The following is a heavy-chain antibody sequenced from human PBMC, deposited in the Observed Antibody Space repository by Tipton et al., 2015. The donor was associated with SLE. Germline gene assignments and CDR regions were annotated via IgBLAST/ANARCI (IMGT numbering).Heavy chain of an antibody. V-gene: IGHV4-59*01. CDR2: IYYTGST. Sequence: TLSLTCTVSGGSISSYYWSWIRQSPGKGLEWIGYIYYTGSTNYNPSLKSRVTISVDTSKNQFSLKLSSVTAADTAVYYCARAVAGKNWFDPWGQGTLVTVSS. CDR1: GGSISSYY. D-gene: IGHD6-19*01. CDR3: ARAVAGKNWFDP. J-gene: IGHJ5*02.